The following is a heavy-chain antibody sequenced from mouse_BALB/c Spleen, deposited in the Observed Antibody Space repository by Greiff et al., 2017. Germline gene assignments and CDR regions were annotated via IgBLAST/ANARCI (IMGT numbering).Heavy chain of an antibody. D-gene: IGHD2-1*01. Sequence: EVKLMESGPGLVKPSQSLSLTCTVTGYSITSDYAWNWIRQFPGNKLEWMGYISYSGSTSYNPSLKSRISITRDTSKNQFFLQLNSVTTEDTATYYCARRGGNYRMDYWGQGTSVTVSS. J-gene: IGHJ4*01. V-gene: IGHV3-2*02. CDR3: ARRGGNYRMDY. CDR2: ISYSGST. CDR1: GYSITSDYA.